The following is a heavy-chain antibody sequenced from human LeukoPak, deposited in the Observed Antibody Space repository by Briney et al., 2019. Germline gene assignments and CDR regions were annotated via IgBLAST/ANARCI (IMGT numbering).Heavy chain of an antibody. V-gene: IGHV4-38-2*02. Sequence: PSETLSLTCTVSGYSISSGYYWGWIRQPAGKGLEWIGRIYSSGTFNYNPSLESRLTMSVDTSKNQFSLKLSSATAADTALYYCAREVGYPGYFDLWGRGTLVTVSS. CDR3: AREVGYPGYFDL. D-gene: IGHD2-2*03. CDR2: IYSSGTF. J-gene: IGHJ2*01. CDR1: GYSISSGYY.